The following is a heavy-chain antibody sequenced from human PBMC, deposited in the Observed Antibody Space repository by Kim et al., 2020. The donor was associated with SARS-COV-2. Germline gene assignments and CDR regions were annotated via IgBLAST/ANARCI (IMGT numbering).Heavy chain of an antibody. CDR1: GFTFSSYA. CDR3: AKAGGLQYQNWFDF. Sequence: GGSLRLSCAASGFTFSSYAMSWVRQAPGTGLEWVSGVSGSGGSTYYADSVKGRFTISRDNSKNTLYLQVNSLRPEDTAVYYCAKAGGLQYQNWFDFWGQGNPVTVSS. D-gene: IGHD4-4*01. J-gene: IGHJ5*01. CDR2: VSGSGGST. V-gene: IGHV3-23*01.